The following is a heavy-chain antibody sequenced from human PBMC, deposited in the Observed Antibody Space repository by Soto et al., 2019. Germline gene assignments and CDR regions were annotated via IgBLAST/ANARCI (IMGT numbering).Heavy chain of an antibody. V-gene: IGHV1-8*01. D-gene: IGHD1-7*01. CDR2: MNPNSGNT. CDR1: GYTFTSYD. Sequence: ASVKVSCKASGYTFTSYDINWVRQATGQGLEWMGWMNPNSGNTGYAQKFQGRVTMTRNTSISTAYMELSSLRSEDTAVYYCARGRFSLTGTRYWFDPWGQGTLVTVSS. J-gene: IGHJ5*02. CDR3: ARGRFSLTGTRYWFDP.